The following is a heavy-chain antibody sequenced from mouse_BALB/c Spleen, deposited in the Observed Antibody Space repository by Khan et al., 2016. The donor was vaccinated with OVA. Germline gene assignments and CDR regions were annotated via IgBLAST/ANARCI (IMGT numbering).Heavy chain of an antibody. V-gene: IGHV1-77*01. CDR1: GYTFTDYY. CDR2: IYPGSGNI. CDR3: ARERAAWSPY. D-gene: IGHD3-3*01. Sequence: VQLQQSGAELARPGASVKLSCKASGYTFTDYYINWMKQRTGQGLEWIGEIYPGSGNIYYNEKFKGKATLTADKSYSTAYMQLSSLTSEDSEVYFCARERAAWSPYWGQGTTVTVSA. J-gene: IGHJ3*01.